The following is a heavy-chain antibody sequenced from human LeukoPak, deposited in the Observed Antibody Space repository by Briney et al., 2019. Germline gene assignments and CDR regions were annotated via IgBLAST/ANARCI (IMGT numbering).Heavy chain of an antibody. D-gene: IGHD3-16*01. CDR2: LRGNGDA. CDR3: AKASWVSTADAVL. J-gene: IGHJ4*02. Sequence: GGSLRLSCVASGFTFSSYAMSWVRETPARGLEWVSSLRGNGDAFYADSVKGRFTLSRDESRNTAYLQLNKLRVKDTAIYYCAKASWVSTADAVLWGQGTVVTVSS. V-gene: IGHV3-23*01. CDR1: GFTFSSYA.